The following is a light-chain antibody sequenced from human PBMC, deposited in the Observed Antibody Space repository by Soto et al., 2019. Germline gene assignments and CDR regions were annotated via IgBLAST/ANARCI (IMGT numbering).Light chain of an antibody. Sequence: EIVMTQSPAPLSVSPGESATLSCRASQSVGNNLAWYQQKPGQAPRLLIYDASYRATGIPARFSGSGPGTDFTLTISRLEPEDFAVYYCQQYGSTWTFGQGTKVDIK. CDR2: DAS. V-gene: IGKV3D-15*01. J-gene: IGKJ1*01. CDR3: QQYGSTWT. CDR1: QSVGNN.